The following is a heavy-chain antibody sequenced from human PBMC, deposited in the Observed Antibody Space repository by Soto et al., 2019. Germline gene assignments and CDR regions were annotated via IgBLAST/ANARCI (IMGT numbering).Heavy chain of an antibody. CDR2: IYYSGTT. J-gene: IGHJ4*02. Sequence: SETLSLTCAVSGYSISSSNWWGWIRQPPGKGLEWIGYIYYSGTTYYNPSLKSRVTMSVDTSKNQFSLKLTSVTAVDTAVYYCTKRNLGYCLGSSCPFDYWGQGTLVTVSS. CDR3: TKRNLGYCLGSSCPFDY. CDR1: GYSISSSNW. D-gene: IGHD2-2*01. V-gene: IGHV4-28*01.